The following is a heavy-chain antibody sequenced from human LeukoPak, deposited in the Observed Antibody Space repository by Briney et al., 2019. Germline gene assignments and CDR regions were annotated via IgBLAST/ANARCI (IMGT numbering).Heavy chain of an antibody. Sequence: SETLSLTCTVSGGSISIYYWSWIRQPPGKGLEWIGHIYYSVDYSGSTNYNPSLKSRVTISVDTSKNQFSLKLTSVTAADTAVYYCARVGLDSHYYMDVWGKGTTVTVSS. V-gene: IGHV4-59*01. D-gene: IGHD3-16*01. J-gene: IGHJ6*03. CDR1: GGSISIYY. CDR2: IYYSVDYSGST. CDR3: ARVGLDSHYYMDV.